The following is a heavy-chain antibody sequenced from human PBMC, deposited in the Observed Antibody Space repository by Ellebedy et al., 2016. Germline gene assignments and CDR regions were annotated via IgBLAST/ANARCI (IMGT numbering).Heavy chain of an antibody. CDR2: TYYLSKWYT. D-gene: IGHD5-12*01. Sequence: SQTLSLTXXISGDSVSTNSGAWSWIRHSPSRGLEWLGRTYYLSKWYTEYAVSVRSRITINADTSKNQFSLQLNSVTPEDTAVYYCAKWLHAPRYFDLWGRGALVTVSS. CDR3: AKWLHAPRYFDL. CDR1: GDSVSTNSGA. V-gene: IGHV6-1*01. J-gene: IGHJ2*01.